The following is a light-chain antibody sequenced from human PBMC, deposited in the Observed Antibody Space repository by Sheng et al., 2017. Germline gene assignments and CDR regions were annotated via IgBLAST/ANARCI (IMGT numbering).Light chain of an antibody. CDR3: QQYGSFPQT. J-gene: IGKJ2*01. CDR2: GAS. V-gene: IGKV3-20*01. Sequence: EIVMTQSPDTLSLSPGDRTTLSCRASEDVNNRYLAWYQQKPGQAPRLLIFGASTRATDIPDRFSGTGSGTDFTLTISRLEPEDFAVYYCQQYGSFPQTFGPGDQTADQT. CDR1: EDVNNRY.